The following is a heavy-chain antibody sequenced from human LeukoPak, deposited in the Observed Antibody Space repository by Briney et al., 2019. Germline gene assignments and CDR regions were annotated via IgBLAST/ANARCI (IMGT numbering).Heavy chain of an antibody. CDR2: IYYSGST. D-gene: IGHD3-3*01. CDR3: ARTPMSGWLDY. V-gene: IGHV4-31*03. Sequence: SETLSLTCTVSGGSISSGGYYWSWIRQHPGKGLEWIGYIYYSGSTYYNPSLKSRVTISVDTSKNQFSLKLSSVTAADTAVYYCARTPMSGWLDYWGQGTLVTVSS. J-gene: IGHJ4*02. CDR1: GGSISSGGYY.